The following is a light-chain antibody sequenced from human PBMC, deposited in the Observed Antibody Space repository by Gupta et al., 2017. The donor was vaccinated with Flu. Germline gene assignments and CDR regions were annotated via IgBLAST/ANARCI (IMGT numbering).Light chain of an antibody. J-gene: IGLJ1*01. CDR2: EVS. CDR1: SSDVGAYHY. Sequence: QSALTQPASVSGSPGQSITISCTGTSSDVGAYHYVSWYQQHPGKAPKLMIYEVSNRPSGVSDRFSGSKSGNTASLTISGLQAEDEADYYCSSYTSSSTTYVFGTGTKVTVL. V-gene: IGLV2-14*01. CDR3: SSYTSSSTTYV.